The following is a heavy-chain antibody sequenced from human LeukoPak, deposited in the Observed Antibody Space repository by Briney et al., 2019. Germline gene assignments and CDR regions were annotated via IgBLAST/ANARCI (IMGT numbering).Heavy chain of an antibody. V-gene: IGHV3-73*01. Sequence: GGSLRLSCAASGFTFSGSATHWVRQASGKGLEWVGRIRSKANSYATAYAASVKGRFTIPRDDSKNTAYLQMNSLKTEDTAVYYCTRRVWFGELSGPSYYYYYMDVWGKGTTVTVSS. CDR1: GFTFSGSA. CDR2: IRSKANSYAT. J-gene: IGHJ6*03. CDR3: TRRVWFGELSGPSYYYYYMDV. D-gene: IGHD3-10*01.